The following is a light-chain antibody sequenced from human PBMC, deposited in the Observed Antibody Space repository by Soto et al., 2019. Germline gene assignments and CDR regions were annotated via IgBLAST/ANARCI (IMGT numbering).Light chain of an antibody. V-gene: IGLV2-23*02. CDR1: SSDVGSYNL. CDR3: FSYAGSSGV. Sequence: QSALTQPASVSGSPGQSITISCTGTSSDVGSYNLVSWYQQHPGKAPKLMIYEVSKRPSGVSNRFSGSKSGNTASLTISGLQAEDEADYYCFSYAGSSGVFGTGTKLTVL. CDR2: EVS. J-gene: IGLJ1*01.